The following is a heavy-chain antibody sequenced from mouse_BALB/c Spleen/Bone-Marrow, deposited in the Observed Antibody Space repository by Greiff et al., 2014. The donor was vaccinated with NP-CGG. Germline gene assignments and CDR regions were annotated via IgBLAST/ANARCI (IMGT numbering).Heavy chain of an antibody. CDR2: IYPGNNDA. CDR3: ARNWDWVFAY. Sequence: VQLQQSGTVLARPGASLRMSKASGYTFTNYWINWIKQRTGQGLEWIGAIYPGNNDAKYTQKFKAKAKLTAVTSTSTADMELSSLTNEDSAVYYCARNWDWVFAYWGQGTLVTVSA. CDR1: GYTFTNYW. V-gene: IGHV1-5*01. J-gene: IGHJ3*01. D-gene: IGHD4-1*01.